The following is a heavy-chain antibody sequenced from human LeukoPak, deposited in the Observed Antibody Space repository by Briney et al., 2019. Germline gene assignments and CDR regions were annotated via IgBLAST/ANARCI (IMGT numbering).Heavy chain of an antibody. CDR1: GFTLSSYS. D-gene: IGHD6-19*01. V-gene: IGHV3-21*01. J-gene: IGHJ4*02. CDR3: ARDYGSGWYYFDY. Sequence: PGGSLRLSCAASGFTLSSYSMNWVRQAPGKGLEWVSSISSSSSYIYYADSVKGRFTISRDNAKNTLYLQMNSLRAEDTAVYYCARDYGSGWYYFDYWGQGTLVTVSS. CDR2: ISSSSSYI.